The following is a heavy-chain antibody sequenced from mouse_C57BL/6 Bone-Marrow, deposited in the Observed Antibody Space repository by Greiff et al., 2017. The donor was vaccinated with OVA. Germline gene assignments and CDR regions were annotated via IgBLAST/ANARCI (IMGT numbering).Heavy chain of an antibody. V-gene: IGHV1-75*01. CDR3: ARWGGSGYVAWFAY. Sequence: SGPELVKPGASVKISCKASGYTLTDYYINWVKQRPGQGLEWIGWIFPGSGSTYYNEKFKGKATLTVDKSSSTAYMLLSSLTSEDSAVYFCARWGGSGYVAWFAYWGQGTLVTVSA. CDR1: GYTLTDYY. D-gene: IGHD3-2*02. CDR2: IFPGSGST. J-gene: IGHJ3*01.